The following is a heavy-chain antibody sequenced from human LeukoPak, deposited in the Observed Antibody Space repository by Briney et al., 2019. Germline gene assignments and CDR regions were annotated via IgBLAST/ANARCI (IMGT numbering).Heavy chain of an antibody. CDR2: IGNRGFTI. D-gene: IGHD6-13*01. CDR3: ARDGYSSSWYDFDY. Sequence: GGSLRLSCAASGFTFSSYNMNWVRQAPGKGPEWVAYIGNRGFTIYYADSVKGRFTISRDNAKNSLSLQMNSLRAEDTAVYYCARDGYSSSWYDFDYWGQGTLVTVSS. V-gene: IGHV3-48*01. CDR1: GFTFSSYN. J-gene: IGHJ4*02.